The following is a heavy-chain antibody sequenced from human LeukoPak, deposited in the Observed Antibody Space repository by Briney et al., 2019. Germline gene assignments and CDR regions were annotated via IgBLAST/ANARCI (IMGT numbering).Heavy chain of an antibody. CDR1: GGSISSYY. CDR2: IYYSGST. D-gene: IGHD2-2*01. Sequence: SETLSLTCTVSGGSISSYYWSWIRQPPGKGLEWIGYIYYSGSTNYNPSLKSRVTISVDTSKNQFSLKLSSVTAADTAVYYCARGLVFVYWGQGTLVTVSS. CDR3: ARGLVFVY. V-gene: IGHV4-59*01. J-gene: IGHJ4*02.